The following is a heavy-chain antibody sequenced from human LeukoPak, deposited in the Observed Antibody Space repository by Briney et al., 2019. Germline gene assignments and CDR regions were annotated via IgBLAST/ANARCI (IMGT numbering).Heavy chain of an antibody. V-gene: IGHV1-8*01. CDR2: MNPNNGNA. J-gene: IGHJ4*02. D-gene: IGHD3-9*01. CDR3: ARALYYDILTGYSNEFDY. Sequence: ASVKVSCKASGYTFTNYDINWVRQATGQGLEWMGWMNPNNGNAGYAQKFQDKVTMTRDTSISTAYMELSRLRSDDTAVYYCARALYYDILTGYSNEFDYWGQGTLVTVSS. CDR1: GYTFTNYD.